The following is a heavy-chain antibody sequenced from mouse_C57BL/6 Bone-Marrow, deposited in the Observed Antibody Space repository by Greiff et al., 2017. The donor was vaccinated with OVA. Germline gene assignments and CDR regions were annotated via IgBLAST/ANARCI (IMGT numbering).Heavy chain of an antibody. V-gene: IGHV14-4*01. Sequence: EVQLQQSGAELVRPGASVKLSCTASGFTIKDDYMHWVKQRPEQGLEWIGWIDPENGDTEYASKFQGKATITADTSSNTAYLQLSSLTSEDTAVYYCTDYGSSYWYFDVWGTGTTVTVSS. J-gene: IGHJ1*03. CDR2: IDPENGDT. CDR1: GFTIKDDY. D-gene: IGHD1-1*01. CDR3: TDYGSSYWYFDV.